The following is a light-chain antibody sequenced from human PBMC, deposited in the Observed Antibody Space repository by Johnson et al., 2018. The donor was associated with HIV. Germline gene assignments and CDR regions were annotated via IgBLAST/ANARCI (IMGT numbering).Light chain of an antibody. CDR2: DNN. V-gene: IGLV1-51*01. J-gene: IGLJ1*01. Sequence: TQPPSVSAAPGQKVTIPCSGSSSNIGKNSVSWYQQLPGTAPKLLIYDNNKRPSGIPDRFSASKSGTSATLGITGLQTGDEADYYCGTWDSSLSAYVFGTGTKVTVL. CDR1: SSNIGKNS. CDR3: GTWDSSLSAYV.